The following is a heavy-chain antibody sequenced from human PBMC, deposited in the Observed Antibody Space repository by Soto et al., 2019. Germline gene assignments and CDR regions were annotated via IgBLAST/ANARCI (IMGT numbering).Heavy chain of an antibody. CDR2: IDGVGATT. D-gene: IGHD1-26*01. Sequence: GGSLRLSCEASGFTFTSHAMNWVRQASGKGLEWVSAIDGVGATTYYADSVKGRFTISRDNSKNRLYLQMKSLRVEDTAVYYCARERDQGDYYYGMDVWGQGTRVTVYS. V-gene: IGHV3-23*01. J-gene: IGHJ6*02. CDR3: ARERDQGDYYYGMDV. CDR1: GFTFTSHA.